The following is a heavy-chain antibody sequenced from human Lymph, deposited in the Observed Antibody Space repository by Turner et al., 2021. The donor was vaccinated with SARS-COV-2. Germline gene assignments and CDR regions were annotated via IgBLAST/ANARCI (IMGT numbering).Heavy chain of an antibody. J-gene: IGHJ3*02. CDR3: ARRHSGNYDAFDI. CDR2: ISPILGIA. V-gene: IGHV1-69*10. D-gene: IGHD1-26*01. Sequence: QVQLVQSGAEVNKPGSSVTVSCKASGGTFSTYVISWVRQAPGQGLEWMGGISPILGIANYAQKFQGRVTITADKSKSTAYMELSSLRSEDTAVYHCARRHSGNYDAFDIWGQGTMVTVSS. CDR1: GGTFSTYV.